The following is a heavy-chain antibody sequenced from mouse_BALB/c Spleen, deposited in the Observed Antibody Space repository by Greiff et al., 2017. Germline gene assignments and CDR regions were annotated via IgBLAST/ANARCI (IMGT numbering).Heavy chain of an antibody. CDR2: ISSGGSYT. J-gene: IGHJ3*01. Sequence: EVKLVESGGGLVKPGGSLKLSCAASGFTFSSYTMSWVRQTPEKRLEWVATISSGGSYTYYPDSVKGRFTISRDNAKNTLYLQMSSLKSEDTAMYYCTRDRDYDVRFAYWGQGTLVTVSA. V-gene: IGHV5-6-4*01. CDR3: TRDRDYDVRFAY. CDR1: GFTFSSYT. D-gene: IGHD2-4*01.